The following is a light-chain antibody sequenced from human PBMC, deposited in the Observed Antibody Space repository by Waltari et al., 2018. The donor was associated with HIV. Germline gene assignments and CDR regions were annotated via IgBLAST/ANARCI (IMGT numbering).Light chain of an antibody. V-gene: IGLV1-44*01. CDR2: SND. Sequence: QSVLTQPPSVPGTPGQNVTIPCSRSSTNLGSNIVNGDQQVPAAAPKLLIYSNDQRPAGVPDRFSGSKSGTSASLAISGLQSADEADYYCAAWDDSLNGMFGGGTKLTV. CDR1: STNLGSNI. J-gene: IGLJ3*02. CDR3: AAWDDSLNGM.